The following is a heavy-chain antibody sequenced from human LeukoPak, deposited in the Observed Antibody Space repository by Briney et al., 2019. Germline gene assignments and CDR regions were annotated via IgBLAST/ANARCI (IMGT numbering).Heavy chain of an antibody. Sequence: ASVTVSCKASGYTFTGYYMHWVRQAPGQGLEWMGWINPNSGGTNYAQKFQGRVTMTRDTSISTAYMELSRLRSDDTAVYYCASGLYCSGGSCYDNWFDPWGGGSLVTVSS. CDR2: INPNSGGT. CDR3: ASGLYCSGGSCYDNWFDP. V-gene: IGHV1-2*02. J-gene: IGHJ5*02. CDR1: GYTFTGYY. D-gene: IGHD2-15*01.